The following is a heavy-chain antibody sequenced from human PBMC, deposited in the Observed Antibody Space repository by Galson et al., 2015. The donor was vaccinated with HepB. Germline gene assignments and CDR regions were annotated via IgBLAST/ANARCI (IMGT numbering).Heavy chain of an antibody. D-gene: IGHD6-13*01. CDR1: GFTFSSYA. J-gene: IGHJ4*02. Sequence: SLRLSCAASGFTFSSYAMSWVRQAPGKGLEWVSAISGSGGSTYYADSVKGRFTISRDNSKNTLYLQMNSLRAEDTAVYYCAKDEEQQQLVHTGSSEWGQGTLVTVSS. CDR2: ISGSGGST. V-gene: IGHV3-23*01. CDR3: AKDEEQQQLVHTGSSE.